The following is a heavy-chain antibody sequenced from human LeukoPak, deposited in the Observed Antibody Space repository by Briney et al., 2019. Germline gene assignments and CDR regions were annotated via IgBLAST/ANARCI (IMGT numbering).Heavy chain of an antibody. CDR3: GRGSVGFGELNY. CDR2: ISYDGSNK. D-gene: IGHD3-10*01. CDR1: GFTFSSHA. V-gene: IGHV3-30-3*01. J-gene: IGHJ4*02. Sequence: GGSLRLSRAASGFTFSSHAMHWVRQAPGKGLEWVAVISYDGSNKFYADSVKGRFTLSRDNSKNTLYLQMNSLRIEDTAVYYCGRGSVGFGELNYWGQGTLVTVSS.